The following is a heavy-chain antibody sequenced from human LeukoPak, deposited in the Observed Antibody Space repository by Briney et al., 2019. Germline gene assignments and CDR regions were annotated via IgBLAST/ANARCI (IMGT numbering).Heavy chain of an antibody. CDR2: IYFLGST. J-gene: IGHJ3*02. D-gene: IGHD3-16*01. CDR3: ARRGDI. CDR1: GGSISSHY. V-gene: IGHV4-59*08. Sequence: SETLSLTCNVSGGSISSHYWSWIRQPPRKGLEWIGYIYFLGSTNYNPSLKSRVTISIDTSKNQFSLQLSSVTAADTAVYYCARRGDIWGQGTMVTVSS.